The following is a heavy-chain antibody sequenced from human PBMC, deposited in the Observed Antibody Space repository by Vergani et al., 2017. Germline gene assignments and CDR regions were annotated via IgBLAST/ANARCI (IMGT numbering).Heavy chain of an antibody. CDR2: ISWNSGSI. D-gene: IGHD3-10*02. J-gene: IGHJ3*02. CDR1: GFTFDDYA. V-gene: IGHV3-9*01. Sequence: EVQLVESGGGLVQPGRSLRLSCAASGFTFDDYAMHWVRQAPGKGLEWVSGISWNSGSIGYADSVKGRFTISRDNAKNSLYLQMNSLRAEDTALYYGAKCVRGDDXFDIWGQGTMVTVSS. CDR3: AKCVRGDDXFDI.